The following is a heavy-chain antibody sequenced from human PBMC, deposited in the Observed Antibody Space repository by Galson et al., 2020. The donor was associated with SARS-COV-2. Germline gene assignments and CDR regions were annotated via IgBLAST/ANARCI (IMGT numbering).Heavy chain of an antibody. J-gene: IGHJ4*02. Sequence: SETLSLTCLVSGYSISSCYFCGWIRQPPGEGLEWMGSIYHSGATFYNPSLRSRLSMSVDTSNNKFSLHLISVTAADTAIYYCAGYSVMVGTTTPGRALYWGKGTMVTVSS. CDR2: IYHSGAT. V-gene: IGHV4-38-2*01. CDR3: AGYSVMVGTTTPGRALY. CDR1: GYSISSCYF. D-gene: IGHD2-15*01.